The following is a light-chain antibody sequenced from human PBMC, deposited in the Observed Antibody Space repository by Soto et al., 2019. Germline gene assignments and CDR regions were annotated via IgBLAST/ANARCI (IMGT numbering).Light chain of an antibody. CDR3: SSYTSRRTQV. V-gene: IGLV2-14*01. Sequence: QSALTQPASVSASPGQSITISCTGTSSDVGDYNYVSWYQQHPGKAPELMIYEVSHRPSGVSNRFSGSKSGNTASLTISGLQAEDEADYYCSSYTSRRTQVFGTGTKLTVL. J-gene: IGLJ1*01. CDR1: SSDVGDYNY. CDR2: EVS.